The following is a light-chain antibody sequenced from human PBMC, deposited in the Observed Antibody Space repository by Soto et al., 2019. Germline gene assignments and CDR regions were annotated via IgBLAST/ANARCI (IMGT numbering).Light chain of an antibody. CDR1: QSIASSY. V-gene: IGKV3-20*01. CDR3: QQFSSYPLT. Sequence: ELVLTQSPGTLSLSPGERATLSCRASQSIASSYLAWYQQRPGQAPRLLVSGTSTRATGIPDRFGGSGSGTDFSLTISRLEPEDVAVYYCQQFSSYPLTFGGGTKVEIK. J-gene: IGKJ4*01. CDR2: GTS.